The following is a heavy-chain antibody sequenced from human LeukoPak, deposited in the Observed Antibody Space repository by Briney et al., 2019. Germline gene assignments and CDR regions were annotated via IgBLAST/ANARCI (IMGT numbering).Heavy chain of an antibody. J-gene: IGHJ6*03. V-gene: IGHV4-34*01. D-gene: IGHD3-16*02. CDR2: INHSGST. CDR3: ARGRGYDYVWGSYRFPNYYMDV. Sequence: SETLSLTCAVYGGSFSGYYWSWIRQPPGKGLEWIGEINHSGSTNYNPSLKSRVTISVDTSKNQFSLKLSSVTAADTAVYYCARGRGYDYVWGSYRFPNYYMDVWGKGTTVTVSS. CDR1: GGSFSGYY.